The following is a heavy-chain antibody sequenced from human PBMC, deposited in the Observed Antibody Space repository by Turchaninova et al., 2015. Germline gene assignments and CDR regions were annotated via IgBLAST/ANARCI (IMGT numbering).Heavy chain of an antibody. CDR1: GFTFSSYS. CDR3: AREGDSFGYQYYFDY. V-gene: IGHV3-21*01. D-gene: IGHD3-22*01. J-gene: IGHJ4*02. CDR2: FSSSSDYI. Sequence: EVQLVESGGGLVKPGGSLRLSCAASGFTFSSYSINWVRQAPVKGLDWVSSFSSSSDYIYSANPVKGRLASSRDNAKNAVYLQMHSLGVEDTAMYYCAREGDSFGYQYYFDYWGQGTLVTVSS.